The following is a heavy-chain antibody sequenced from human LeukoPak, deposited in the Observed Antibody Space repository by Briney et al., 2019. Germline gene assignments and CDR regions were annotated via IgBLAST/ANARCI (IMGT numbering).Heavy chain of an antibody. V-gene: IGHV4-30-2*01. CDR1: GGSISSGGYS. D-gene: IGHD4-17*01. CDR3: ARDAYGDPGYFDY. J-gene: IGHJ4*02. Sequence: SETLSLTCAVSGGSISSGGYSWSWIRQPPGKGLEWIGYIYHSGSTYYDPSLKSRVTISVDRSENQFSLKLSSVTAADTAVYYCARDAYGDPGYFDYWGQGTLVTVSS. CDR2: IYHSGST.